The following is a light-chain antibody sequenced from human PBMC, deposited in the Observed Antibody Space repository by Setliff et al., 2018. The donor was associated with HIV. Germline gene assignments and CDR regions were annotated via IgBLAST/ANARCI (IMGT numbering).Light chain of an antibody. J-gene: IGLJ3*02. CDR2: PNN. CDR3: ASWDDSLNGWV. Sequence: QSALTQPPSASGTPGQGVTISCSGSSSNSGRNTVTWSKQLPGTAPKLRIDPNNQRPSGVPDRFPGAKSGTSASLAISGLQSEDGADYPCASWDDSLNGWVFGGGTKVTVL. V-gene: IGLV1-44*01. CDR1: SSNSGRNT.